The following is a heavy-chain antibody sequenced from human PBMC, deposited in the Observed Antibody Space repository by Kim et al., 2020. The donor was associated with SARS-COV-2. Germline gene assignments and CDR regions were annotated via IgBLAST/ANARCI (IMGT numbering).Heavy chain of an antibody. Sequence: SETLSLTCTVSGGSISSSSYYWGWIRQPPGKGLEWIGSIYYSGSTYYNPSLKSRVTISVDTSKNQFSLKLSSVTAADTAVYYCARQERQQQLSWGQGTLVTVSS. D-gene: IGHD6-13*01. CDR3: ARQERQQQLS. J-gene: IGHJ4*02. CDR2: IYYSGST. V-gene: IGHV4-39*01. CDR1: GGSISSSSYY.